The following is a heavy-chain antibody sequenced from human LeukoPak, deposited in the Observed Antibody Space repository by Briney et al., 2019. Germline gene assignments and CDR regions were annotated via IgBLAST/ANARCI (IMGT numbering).Heavy chain of an antibody. D-gene: IGHD3/OR15-3a*01. V-gene: IGHV3-7*01. CDR3: AKLIRDVTIYDF. Sequence: GGSLRLSCAASGFTFSRFWMSWVRQAPGKGLEWVASINQDESRKHYSDSVRGRLTISRDNTRNSLFLHMDSLSVDDTAIYYCAKLIRDVTIYDFWGRGALVTVSS. CDR2: INQDESRK. CDR1: GFTFSRFW. J-gene: IGHJ2*01.